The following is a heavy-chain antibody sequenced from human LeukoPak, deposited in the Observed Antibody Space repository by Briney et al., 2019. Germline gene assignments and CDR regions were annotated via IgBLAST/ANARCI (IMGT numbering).Heavy chain of an antibody. D-gene: IGHD3-22*01. V-gene: IGHV3-74*01. CDR2: IKSEGRT. CDR1: GFTLSSYW. CDR3: ARAPSEIGGYYPEYFRH. Sequence: PGRSLRLSCAAAGFTLSSYWTHWVSHAPGKGLVWVSRIKSEGRTTYAASVKGRFTTSRDNAKNTVSLQMNSLRAEDTGVYYCARAPSEIGGYYPEYFRHWGQGTLVIVSS. J-gene: IGHJ1*01.